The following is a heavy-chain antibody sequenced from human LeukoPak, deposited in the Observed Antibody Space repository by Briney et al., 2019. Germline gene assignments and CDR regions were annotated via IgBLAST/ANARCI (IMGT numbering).Heavy chain of an antibody. Sequence: PGGSLRLSCAASGFTFSSYAMSWVRQAPGKGLEWVSAISGSGGSTYYADSVKGRFTISRDNSKNTLYLQMNSLRAEDTAVYYCAKDPFSADYYDSSGYYSSIDYWGQGTLVTVSS. CDR1: GFTFSSYA. D-gene: IGHD3-22*01. V-gene: IGHV3-23*01. CDR3: AKDPFSADYYDSSGYYSSIDY. J-gene: IGHJ4*02. CDR2: ISGSGGST.